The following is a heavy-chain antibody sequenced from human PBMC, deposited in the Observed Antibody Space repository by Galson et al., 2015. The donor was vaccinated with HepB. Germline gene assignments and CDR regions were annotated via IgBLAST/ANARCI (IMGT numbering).Heavy chain of an antibody. CDR1: GFSLSTSGVG. J-gene: IGHJ4*02. Sequence: PALVKPTQPLTLTCTFSGFSLSTSGVGVGWIRQPPGKALEWLALIYWDDDKRYSPSLKSRLTITKDTSKNQVVLTMTNMDPVDTATYYCAHIDSSGYYYTQFDYWGQGTLVTVSS. V-gene: IGHV2-5*02. CDR3: AHIDSSGYYYTQFDY. D-gene: IGHD3-22*01. CDR2: IYWDDDK.